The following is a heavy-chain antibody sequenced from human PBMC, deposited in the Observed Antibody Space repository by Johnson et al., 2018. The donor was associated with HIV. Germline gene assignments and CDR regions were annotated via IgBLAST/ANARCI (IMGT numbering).Heavy chain of an antibody. D-gene: IGHD2-2*01. Sequence: VQLVESGGGLVQPGGSLRLSCVASRFTFSSHAMHWVRQAPGKGLEWVAVISYDGTKKNYADSVKGRFTISRDNSKNTLCLQMNSQRAEDTAVYYCARDRCSSTSCIDAFDIWGQGTMVTVSS. J-gene: IGHJ3*02. CDR3: ARDRCSSTSCIDAFDI. CDR1: RFTFSSHA. V-gene: IGHV3-30*04. CDR2: ISYDGTKK.